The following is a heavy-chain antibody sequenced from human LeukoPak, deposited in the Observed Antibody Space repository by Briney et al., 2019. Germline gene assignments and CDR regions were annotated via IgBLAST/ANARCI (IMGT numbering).Heavy chain of an antibody. Sequence: SVKVSCKASGGTFSSYAISWVRQAPGQGHEWMGGIIPIFGTANYAQKFQGRVTITTDESTSTAYMELSSLRSEDTAVYYCARDSSGYQNYYYYYMDVWGKGTTVTVSS. J-gene: IGHJ6*03. D-gene: IGHD3-22*01. CDR2: IIPIFGTA. CDR3: ARDSSGYQNYYYYYMDV. V-gene: IGHV1-69*05. CDR1: GGTFSSYA.